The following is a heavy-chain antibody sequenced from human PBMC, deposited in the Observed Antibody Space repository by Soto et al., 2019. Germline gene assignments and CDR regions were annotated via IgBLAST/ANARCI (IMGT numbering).Heavy chain of an antibody. CDR2: FYPGDSDT. Sequence: PGEFLKISCKGSGYSFTSHWIGWVRQMPGKGGGWVGIFYPGDSDTRYSRSFQGQVTISADKSISTAYLHWSSLKASDTAMYYCARGIDSSHYGMDVWGQGTTVTVSS. CDR1: GYSFTSHW. D-gene: IGHD6-13*01. V-gene: IGHV5-51*01. CDR3: ARGIDSSHYGMDV. J-gene: IGHJ6*02.